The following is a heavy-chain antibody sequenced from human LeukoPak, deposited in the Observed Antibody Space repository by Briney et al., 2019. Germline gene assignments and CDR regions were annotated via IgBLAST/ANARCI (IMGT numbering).Heavy chain of an antibody. J-gene: IGHJ4*02. CDR2: IYYSGGA. Sequence: SETLSLTCTVSGGSMSGGYYWSWIRQHPGKGLEWIGYIYYSGGAYYNPSLKSRVTISIDTSKNQVSLKMNSVTAADTAVYYCARLSDSDSSGYYWGFEYWGQGTLVTVSS. CDR1: GGSMSGGYY. CDR3: ARLSDSDSSGYYWGFEY. V-gene: IGHV4-31*03. D-gene: IGHD3-22*01.